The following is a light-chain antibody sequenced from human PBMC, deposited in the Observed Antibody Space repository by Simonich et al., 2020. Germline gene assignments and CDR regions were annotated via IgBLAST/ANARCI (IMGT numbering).Light chain of an antibody. J-gene: IGKJ3*01. CDR3: QQFNSYPRT. CDR1: QGISSA. V-gene: IGKV1-13*02. Sequence: AIQLTQSPSSLSASVGDIVTITCRASQGISSALAWYQQKPGKAHKLLIYDASSLESGGPSRFSGSGAGTDFTLTISSRQPEDFATYYCQQFNSYPRTFGPGTKVDIK. CDR2: DAS.